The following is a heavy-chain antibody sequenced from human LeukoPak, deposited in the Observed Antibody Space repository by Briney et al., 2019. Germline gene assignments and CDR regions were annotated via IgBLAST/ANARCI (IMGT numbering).Heavy chain of an antibody. CDR1: GFTFSSYW. Sequence: PGGSLRLSCAASGFTFSSYWMHWVRQAPGKGLVWVSRINMDGSSTSYADSVKGRFTIPRDNAKNTLYLQMNSLRAEDTAVYYCARVGTVTTLGYFDLWGRGTLVTVSS. CDR3: ARVGTVTTLGYFDL. J-gene: IGHJ2*01. CDR2: INMDGSST. V-gene: IGHV3-74*01. D-gene: IGHD4-11*01.